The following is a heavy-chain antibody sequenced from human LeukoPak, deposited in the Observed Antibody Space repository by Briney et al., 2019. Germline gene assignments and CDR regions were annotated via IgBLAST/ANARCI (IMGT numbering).Heavy chain of an antibody. J-gene: IGHJ4*02. V-gene: IGHV4-39*07. Sequence: SQTLSLTCTVSGGSISSSSYYWGWIRQPPGKGLEWIGSIYYSGSTYYNPSLKSRVTISIDTSKNQFSLKLTTVTAADTAVYFCARLHVTDTGRLDHWGQGTLVTVSS. CDR3: ARLHVTDTGRLDH. CDR1: GGSISSSSYY. D-gene: IGHD2-21*02. CDR2: IYYSGST.